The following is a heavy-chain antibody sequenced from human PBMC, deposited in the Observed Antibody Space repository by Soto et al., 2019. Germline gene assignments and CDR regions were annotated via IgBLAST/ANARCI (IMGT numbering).Heavy chain of an antibody. J-gene: IGHJ4*02. CDR1: GGSLSPYY. D-gene: IGHD5-18*01. CDR3: EREGYSYGLYYFDY. V-gene: IGHV4-59*01. CDR2: IYYSGST. Sequence: SETLSLTCTVSGGSLSPYYWSRIRQPPGKGLEWVGYIYYSGSTNYNPSLKSRVTISVDTSKNQFSLKLSSVTAADTAVYYCEREGYSYGLYYFDYWRQGTLVTVSS.